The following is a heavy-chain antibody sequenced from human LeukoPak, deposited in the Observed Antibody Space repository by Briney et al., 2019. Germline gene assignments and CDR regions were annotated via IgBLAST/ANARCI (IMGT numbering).Heavy chain of an antibody. CDR2: ISWNSGNI. V-gene: IGHV3-9*01. CDR1: GFTFDGYD. J-gene: IGHJ4*02. CDR3: AKEDRRGRHFDY. Sequence: GGSLRLSCAASGFTFDGYDMHRVRQAPGKGLEWVSDISWNSGNIDYAASVKGRFTISRDNAKNSLYLQMNSLRAEDTALYYCAKEDRRGRHFDYWGQGTRDRVS. D-gene: IGHD3-16*01.